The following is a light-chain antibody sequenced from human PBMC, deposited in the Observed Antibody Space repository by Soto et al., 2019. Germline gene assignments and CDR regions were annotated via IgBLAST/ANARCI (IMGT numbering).Light chain of an antibody. CDR3: QHRSIWPVS. CDR2: DVS. V-gene: IGKV3-11*01. CDR1: QSVGTY. Sequence: EIVLKKSPATPSFSPGERATLSCRASQSVGTYLAWYQQKPGQSPRLLMFDVSNRATGIPARFSGSGSGTDFTLTISSLEPEDFGVYYCQHRSIWPVSFGQGTRLEIK. J-gene: IGKJ5*01.